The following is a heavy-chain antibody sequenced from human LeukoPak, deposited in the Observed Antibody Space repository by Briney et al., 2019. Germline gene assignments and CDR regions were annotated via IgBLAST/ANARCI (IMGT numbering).Heavy chain of an antibody. Sequence: MPGGSLRLSCAASGFTFTNAWMSWVRQAPGKGLAWVGRIKSKTESEKTDYATDYAAPVKGRFTISRDDSKNMVYLQMDSLKTEDTAVYYCATVICGGDCYYPIGDWYFDLWGRGALVTVSS. D-gene: IGHD2-21*02. CDR3: ATVICGGDCYYPIGDWYFDL. V-gene: IGHV3-15*01. CDR2: IKSKTESEKTDYAT. CDR1: GFTFTNAW. J-gene: IGHJ2*01.